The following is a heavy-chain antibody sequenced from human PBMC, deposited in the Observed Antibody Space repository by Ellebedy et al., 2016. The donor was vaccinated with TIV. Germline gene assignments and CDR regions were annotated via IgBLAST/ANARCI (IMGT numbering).Heavy chain of an antibody. Sequence: GESLKISCTGSGYSFTSYWIGWVRQMPGKVLEWMGIIYLGDSDTRYSPSFQGQVTISADKSISTAYLQWSTLKASDTAMYYCARQGGDSSGYYYGVAHWGQGTLVTVSS. CDR2: IYLGDSDT. D-gene: IGHD3-22*01. V-gene: IGHV5-51*01. CDR1: GYSFTSYW. CDR3: ARQGGDSSGYYYGVAH. J-gene: IGHJ5*02.